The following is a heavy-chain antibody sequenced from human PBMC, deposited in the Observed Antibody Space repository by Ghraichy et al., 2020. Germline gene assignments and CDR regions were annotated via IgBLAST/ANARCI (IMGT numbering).Heavy chain of an antibody. J-gene: IGHJ4*02. CDR1: GFTFSSYA. CDR3: AREGMEWLVGFDY. V-gene: IGHV3-64*01. CDR2: ISSNGGST. D-gene: IGHD6-19*01. Sequence: GGSLRLSCAASGFTFSSYAMHWVRQAPGKGLEYVSAISSNGGSTYYANSVKGRFTISRDNSKNTLYLQMGSLRAEDMAVYYCAREGMEWLVGFDYWGQGTLVTVSS.